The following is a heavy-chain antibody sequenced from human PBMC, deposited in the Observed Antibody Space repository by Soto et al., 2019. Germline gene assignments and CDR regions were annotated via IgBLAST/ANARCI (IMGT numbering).Heavy chain of an antibody. Sequence: QAHLEQSGAELKRPGASVKVSCKASGYTFSDFDINWLRQASGQGPEWMGWMNAKSGDTFFPQRFRGKFNMTWDTSRSPASREGGSLTSHITAIYYCARAIPFNSAGLDAWAKGPTVAVSS. J-gene: IGHJ6*03. D-gene: IGHD2-21*01. CDR2: MNAKSGDT. V-gene: IGHV1-8*01. CDR1: GYTFSDFD. CDR3: ARAIPFNSAGLDA.